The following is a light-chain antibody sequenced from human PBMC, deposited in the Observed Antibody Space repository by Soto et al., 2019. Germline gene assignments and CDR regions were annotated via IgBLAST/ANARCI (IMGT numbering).Light chain of an antibody. Sequence: DIQMTQSPSTLSASVGDRVTITCRASQSISSWLAWYQQKPGKAPKLLIYDASSLESGVPSRFSGSGSGTEFTLTLSSLQPDDFATYYCQQYNSYSPFGQGTKVDVK. V-gene: IGKV1-5*01. CDR2: DAS. J-gene: IGKJ1*01. CDR1: QSISSW. CDR3: QQYNSYSP.